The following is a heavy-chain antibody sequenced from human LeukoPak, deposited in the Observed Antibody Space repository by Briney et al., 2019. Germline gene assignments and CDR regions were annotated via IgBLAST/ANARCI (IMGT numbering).Heavy chain of an antibody. CDR3: AIAASGTLADY. CDR2: ISSHGSST. V-gene: IGHV3-64D*09. D-gene: IGHD6-13*01. CDR1: GFSFSSYT. J-gene: IGHJ4*02. Sequence: GGSLRLSCAASGFSFSSYTMNWVRQAPGKGLEYVSAISSHGSSTYYADSVKGRFIISRDNSKNTLYLQMSSLRAEDTAVYYCAIAASGTLADYWGQGTLVTVSS.